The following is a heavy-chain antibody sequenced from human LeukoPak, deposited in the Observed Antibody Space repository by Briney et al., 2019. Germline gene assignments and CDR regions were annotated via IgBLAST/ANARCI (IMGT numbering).Heavy chain of an antibody. CDR1: GFTFSSYA. Sequence: GGSLRLSCAASGFTFSSYAMHWVRQAPGKGLEWVAVISYDGSNKYYADSVKGRFTISRDNSKNTLYLQMNSLRAEDTAVYYCASSYYDILTGYYPFGYWGQGTLVTVSS. J-gene: IGHJ4*02. D-gene: IGHD3-9*01. CDR2: ISYDGSNK. CDR3: ASSYYDILTGYYPFGY. V-gene: IGHV3-30-3*01.